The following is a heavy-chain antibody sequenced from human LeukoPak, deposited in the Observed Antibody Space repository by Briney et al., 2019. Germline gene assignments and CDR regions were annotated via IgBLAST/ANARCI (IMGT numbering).Heavy chain of an antibody. CDR3: ARDRTSINWFDP. CDR2: IYYSGNT. V-gene: IGHV4-39*07. CDR1: GGSISNSRNQY. J-gene: IGHJ5*02. Sequence: SETLSLTCTVSGGSISNSRNQYWSWIRQPPGKRLEYIGSIYYSGNTYYNPSLKSRVTISVDTSKNQFSLRLTSVTAADTAVYCCARDRTSINWFDPWGQGTLVTVSS. D-gene: IGHD2-2*01.